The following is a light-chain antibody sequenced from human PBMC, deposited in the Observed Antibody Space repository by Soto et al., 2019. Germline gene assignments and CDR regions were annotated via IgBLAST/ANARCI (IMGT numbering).Light chain of an antibody. CDR3: PQLNSYPLN. CDR2: AAS. J-gene: IGKJ4*01. V-gene: IGKV1-9*01. Sequence: IQLTHSPSSLSASVGDRVTITCRARQGISSYLAWYQQRPGKAPKLLIYAASTLQSGVPSRFSGSGSRTDFTLTISRLQPDDFATYYGPQLNSYPLNFGGVTKV. CDR1: QGISSY.